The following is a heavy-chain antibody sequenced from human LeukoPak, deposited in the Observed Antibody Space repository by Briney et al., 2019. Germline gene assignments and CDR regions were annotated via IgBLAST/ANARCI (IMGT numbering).Heavy chain of an antibody. CDR3: ARQDYGDYAFDY. J-gene: IGHJ4*02. Sequence: SETLSLTCTVSGGSISSSSYYWGWIRQPPGKGLEWIGNIYYSGSTYYNPSLKSRVTIPVDTSKNQFSLKLSSVTAADTAVYYCARQDYGDYAFDYWGQGTLVTVSS. CDR1: GGSISSSSYY. D-gene: IGHD4-17*01. V-gene: IGHV4-39*01. CDR2: IYYSGST.